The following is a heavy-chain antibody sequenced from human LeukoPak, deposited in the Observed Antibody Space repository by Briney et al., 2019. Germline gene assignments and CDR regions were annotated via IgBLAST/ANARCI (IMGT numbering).Heavy chain of an antibody. D-gene: IGHD3-22*01. CDR2: IIPIFGTA. CDR1: GGTFSSYA. V-gene: IGHV1-69*05. J-gene: IGHJ4*02. CDR3: ASGSGYYGNY. Sequence: GASVKVSCKASGGTFSSYAISWVRQAPGQGPEWMGGIIPIFGTANYAQKFQGRVTITTDESTSTAYMELSSLRSEDTAVYYCASGSGYYGNYWGQGTLVTVSS.